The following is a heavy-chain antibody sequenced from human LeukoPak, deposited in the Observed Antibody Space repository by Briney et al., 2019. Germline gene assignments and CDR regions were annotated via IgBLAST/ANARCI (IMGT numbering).Heavy chain of an antibody. J-gene: IGHJ5*02. CDR2: IYHSGST. CDR3: AREGLLRNWFDP. V-gene: IGHV4-30-2*01. Sequence: ASETLSLTCAVSGGSISSGGYSWSWIRQPPGKGLEWIGYIYHSGSTYCNPSLKSRVTISVDRSKNQFSLKLSSVTAADTAVYYCAREGLLRNWFDPWGQGTLVTVSS. D-gene: IGHD2-15*01. CDR1: GGSISSGGYS.